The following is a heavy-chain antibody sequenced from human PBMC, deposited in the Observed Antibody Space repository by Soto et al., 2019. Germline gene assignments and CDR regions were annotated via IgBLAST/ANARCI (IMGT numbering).Heavy chain of an antibody. J-gene: IGHJ5*02. Sequence: GESLKISCQGSGYAFSSYWLAWVRQMPGKGLELMGIIYPGDSDTRYSPSFQGQVTISVDKSITTAYLQWSSLKASDTAMYYCARGYCTATICDPWFDPWGQGTLVTVSS. CDR2: IYPGDSDT. CDR3: ARGYCTATICDPWFDP. D-gene: IGHD2-8*02. V-gene: IGHV5-51*01. CDR1: GYAFSSYW.